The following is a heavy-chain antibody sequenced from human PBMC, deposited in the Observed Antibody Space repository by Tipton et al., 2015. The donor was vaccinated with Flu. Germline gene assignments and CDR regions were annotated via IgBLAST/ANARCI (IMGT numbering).Heavy chain of an antibody. D-gene: IGHD1-1*01. J-gene: IGHJ4*02. CDR1: GGSISTSGYY. V-gene: IGHV4-39*07. CDR2: IRYGGSS. Sequence: TLSLTCTVSGGSISTSGYYWGWIRQPPGKGLEWIGSIRYGGSSYYTPSLKSRVTISRDVSKDQSSLKLASVTAADTAVYYCARVWSSFVATASLDYWGRGTLVTVSS. CDR3: ARVWSSFVATASLDY.